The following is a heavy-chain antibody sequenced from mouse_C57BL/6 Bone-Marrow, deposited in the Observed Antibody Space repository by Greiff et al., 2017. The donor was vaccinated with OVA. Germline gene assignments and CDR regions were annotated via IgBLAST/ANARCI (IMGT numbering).Heavy chain of an antibody. J-gene: IGHJ2*01. Sequence: VQLKESGAELVRPGASVKLSCKASGYTFTDYYINWVKQRPGQGLEWIARIYPGSGNTYYNEKFKGKATLTAEKSSSTAYMQLSSLTSEDSAVYFCARGAGSSSYYFDYWGQGTTLTVSS. CDR2: IYPGSGNT. CDR1: GYTFTDYY. CDR3: ARGAGSSSYYFDY. D-gene: IGHD1-1*01. V-gene: IGHV1-76*01.